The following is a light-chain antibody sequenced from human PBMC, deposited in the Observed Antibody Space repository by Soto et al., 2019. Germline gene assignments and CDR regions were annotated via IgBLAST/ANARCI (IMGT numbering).Light chain of an antibody. CDR2: DVT. CDR1: SRDVGAYNY. J-gene: IGLJ2*01. CDR3: CSRAVTSTLV. Sequence: QSALTQPRSVSGSPGQSVTISCTGTSRDVGAYNYVSWYQQHPGKAPKLMIYDVTKRPSGVPDRFSGSKSGNTASLTISGLQAEDEADYHCCSRAVTSTLVFGGGTKLTVL. V-gene: IGLV2-11*01.